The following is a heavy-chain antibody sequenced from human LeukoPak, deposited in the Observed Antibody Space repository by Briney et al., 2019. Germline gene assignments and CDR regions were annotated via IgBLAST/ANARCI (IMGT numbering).Heavy chain of an antibody. J-gene: IGHJ4*02. Sequence: ASVKVSCKASGYTFTSYDINWVRQATGQGLEWMGWMNPNSGNTGYAQKFQGRVTMTRNTSISTAYMELSSLRSEDTAVYYRASVFLDILSVSFGFAMDSWGQGTLVTVSP. CDR3: ASVFLDILSVSFGFAMDS. D-gene: IGHD3-9*01. CDR1: GYTFTSYD. V-gene: IGHV1-8*01. CDR2: MNPNSGNT.